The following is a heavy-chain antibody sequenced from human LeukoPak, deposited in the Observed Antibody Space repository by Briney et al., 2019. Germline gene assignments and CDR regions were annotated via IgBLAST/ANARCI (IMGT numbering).Heavy chain of an antibody. D-gene: IGHD3-22*01. CDR2: IIPVFGTA. CDR1: GGTFSSYA. Sequence: SVKVSCKASGGTFSSYAISWVRQAPGQGLEWMGGIIPVFGTANYAQRFQGRVAITTDESTSTAYMELSSLRSEDTAVYYCARGDSSGAPTVYWGQGTLVTVSS. J-gene: IGHJ4*02. V-gene: IGHV1-69*05. CDR3: ARGDSSGAPTVY.